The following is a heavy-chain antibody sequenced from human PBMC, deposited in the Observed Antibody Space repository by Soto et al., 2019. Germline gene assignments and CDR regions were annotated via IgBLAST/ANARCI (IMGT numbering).Heavy chain of an antibody. CDR1: GFTFSSYA. Sequence: EAQLLESGGGLVQPGGSLRLSCAASGFTFSSYAMSWVRQAPGKGLEWVSAISGSGGSTYYADSVKGRFTISRDNSKNTLYLQMNSLRAEDTAVYYCAKDSYDYGDYRWFDPWGQGTLVTVSS. V-gene: IGHV3-23*01. CDR3: AKDSYDYGDYRWFDP. J-gene: IGHJ5*02. D-gene: IGHD4-17*01. CDR2: ISGSGGST.